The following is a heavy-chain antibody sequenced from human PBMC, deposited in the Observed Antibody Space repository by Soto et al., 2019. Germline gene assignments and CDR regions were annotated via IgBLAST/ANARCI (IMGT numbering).Heavy chain of an antibody. V-gene: IGHV4-59*01. D-gene: IGHD3-22*01. CDR2: IYYSGST. J-gene: IGHJ6*02. CDR1: GGSISSYY. CDR3: GRDSKGYYYDSGGYRNPVYGMDV. Sequence: SETLSLTCTVSGGSISSYYWSWIRQPPGKGLEWIGYIYYSGSTNYNPSLKSRVTISVDTSKNQFSLKLSSVTAADTAVYYCGRDSKGYYYDSGGYRNPVYGMDVWGQGTRVTVSS.